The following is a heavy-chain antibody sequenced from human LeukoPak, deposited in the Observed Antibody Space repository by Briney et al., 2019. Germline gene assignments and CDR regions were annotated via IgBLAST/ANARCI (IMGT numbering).Heavy chain of an antibody. D-gene: IGHD3-3*01. V-gene: IGHV1-69*13. CDR1: GGTFSSYA. J-gene: IGHJ4*02. CDR2: IIPIFGTA. CDR3: ARVRDFWSGYHFDY. Sequence: SVKVSCKASGGTFSSYAISWVRQAPGQGLEWMGGIIPIFGTANYAQKFQGRVTITADESTSTAYMELSSLGSEDTAVYYCARVRDFWSGYHFDYWGQGTLVTVSS.